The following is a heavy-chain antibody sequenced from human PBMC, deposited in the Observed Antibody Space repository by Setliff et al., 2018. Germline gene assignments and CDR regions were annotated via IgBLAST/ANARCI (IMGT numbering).Heavy chain of an antibody. CDR1: GFTFSGFG. CDR2: IRYNGNNQ. CDR3: AKANDMVVTSHSYGMDV. J-gene: IGHJ6*02. Sequence: GWSLRLSCAASGFTFSGFGMHWVRQAPGKGLEWVAFIRYNGNNQYYSDSVKGRFTTSRDNSKNTLNLQMNGLRAEDTAVYYCAKANDMVVTSHSYGMDVWVQGTTVTVSS. V-gene: IGHV3-30*02. D-gene: IGHD2-21*02.